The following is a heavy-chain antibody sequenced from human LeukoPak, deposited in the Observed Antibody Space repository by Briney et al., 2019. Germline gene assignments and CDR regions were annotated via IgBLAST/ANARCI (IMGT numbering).Heavy chain of an antibody. CDR1: GFTFSNYA. D-gene: IGHD3-3*01. Sequence: PGGSLRLSCAASGFTFSNYAMHWVRQAPAKGLEWVAVISYDGSNKYYADSVKGRFTISRDNSKNTLYLQMNSLRAEDTAVYYCARDWGYDFWSGYYYYGMDVWGQGTTVTVSS. V-gene: IGHV3-30-3*01. CDR2: ISYDGSNK. J-gene: IGHJ6*02. CDR3: ARDWGYDFWSGYYYYGMDV.